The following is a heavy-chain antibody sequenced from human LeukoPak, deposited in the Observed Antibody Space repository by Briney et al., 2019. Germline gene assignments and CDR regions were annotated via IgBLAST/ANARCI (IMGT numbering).Heavy chain of an antibody. J-gene: IGHJ5*02. CDR3: ARGLRQLVWFDP. D-gene: IGHD6-6*01. CDR1: GHTSTSYD. Sequence: GASVKVSCKASGHTSTSYDINWVRQATGQGLEWMGWMNPNSGNTGYAQKFQGRVTMTRNTSISTAYMELSSLRSEDTAVYYCARGLRQLVWFDPWGQGTLVTVSS. V-gene: IGHV1-8*01. CDR2: MNPNSGNT.